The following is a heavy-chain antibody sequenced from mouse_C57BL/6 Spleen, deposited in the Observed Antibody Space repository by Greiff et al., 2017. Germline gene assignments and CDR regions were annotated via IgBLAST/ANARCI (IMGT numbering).Heavy chain of an antibody. CDR3: ARRGLYGNYDWFAY. Sequence: VQLQQSGPVLVKPGASVKMSCKASGYTFTDYYMNWVKQSHGKSLEWIGVINPYNGGTSYNQKFKGKATLTVDKSSSTAYMELNSLTSEDSAVYYCARRGLYGNYDWFAYWGQGTLVTVSA. D-gene: IGHD2-1*01. V-gene: IGHV1-19*01. CDR2: INPYNGGT. J-gene: IGHJ3*01. CDR1: GYTFTDYY.